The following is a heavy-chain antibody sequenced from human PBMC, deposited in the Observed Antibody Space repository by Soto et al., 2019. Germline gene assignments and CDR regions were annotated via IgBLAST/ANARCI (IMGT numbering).Heavy chain of an antibody. J-gene: IGHJ5*01. Sequence: QVQLVQSGAEMKQPGASVKVSCKTSGYAFSGYRLSWVRQGPGQGLEWMGWISGYNGNTDYAQKFQGRVTMTTDTSTSTAYMELRSLRSDDTAVYYCARDLGPPNWFDSWGQGTLLTVSS. CDR1: GYAFSGYR. V-gene: IGHV1-18*01. CDR3: ARDLGPPNWFDS. CDR2: ISGYNGNT. D-gene: IGHD2-8*01.